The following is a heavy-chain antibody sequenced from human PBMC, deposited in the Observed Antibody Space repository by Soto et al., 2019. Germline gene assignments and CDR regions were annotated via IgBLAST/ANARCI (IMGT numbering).Heavy chain of an antibody. Sequence: SVKVSCKSSGGTFSSYAISWVRQAPGQVLEWMGGIIPIFGTANYAQKFQGRVTITADKSTSTAYMELSSLRSEDTAVYYCARDSFGSSSAYYYYYYGMDVWGQGTTVTVSS. V-gene: IGHV1-69*06. CDR2: IIPIFGTA. J-gene: IGHJ6*02. CDR1: GGTFSSYA. CDR3: ARDSFGSSSAYYYYYYGMDV. D-gene: IGHD6-6*01.